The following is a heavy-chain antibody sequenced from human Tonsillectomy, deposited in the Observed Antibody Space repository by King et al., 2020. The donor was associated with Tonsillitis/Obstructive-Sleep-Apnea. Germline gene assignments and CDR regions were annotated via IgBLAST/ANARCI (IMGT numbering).Heavy chain of an antibody. J-gene: IGHJ4*02. V-gene: IGHV4-39*01. CDR3: ATSGLVNHFDY. D-gene: IGHD3/OR15-3a*01. CDR2: IYYSGST. CDR1: GGSISSSSYY. Sequence: LQLQESGPGLVKPSETLSLTYTVSGGSISSSSYYWGWIRQPPGKGLEWIGSIYYSGSTYYNPSLKSRVTISVDTSKNQFSLKLSSVTAADTAVYYCATSGLVNHFDYWGQGTLVTVSS.